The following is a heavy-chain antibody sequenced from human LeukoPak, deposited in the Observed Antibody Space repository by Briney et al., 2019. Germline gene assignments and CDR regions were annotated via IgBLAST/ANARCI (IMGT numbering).Heavy chain of an antibody. CDR1: GDSINSGENY. CDR2: IYYSGST. D-gene: IGHD6-19*01. J-gene: IGHJ4*02. Sequence: SQTLSLTCTVSGDSINSGENYWSWIRQPPGKGLEWIGYIYYSGSTNYNPSLKSRVTISVDTSKNQFSLKLSSVTAADTAVYYCASSGSSGWYPGAIDYWGQGTLVTVSS. CDR3: ASSGSSGWYPGAIDY. V-gene: IGHV4-30-4*08.